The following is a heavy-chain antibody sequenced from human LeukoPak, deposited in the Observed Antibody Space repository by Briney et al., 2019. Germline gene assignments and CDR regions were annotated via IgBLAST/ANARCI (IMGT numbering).Heavy chain of an antibody. CDR3: ARAYCSSTSCSVGDDAFDI. J-gene: IGHJ3*02. CDR2: IYHSGST. Sequence: SETLSLTCAVSGYSISSGYYWGWIRQPPGKGLEWIGSIYHSGSTYYNPSLKSRVTISVDTSKNQSSLKLSSVTAADTAVYYCARAYCSSTSCSVGDDAFDIWGQGTMVTVSS. D-gene: IGHD2-2*01. V-gene: IGHV4-38-2*01. CDR1: GYSISSGYY.